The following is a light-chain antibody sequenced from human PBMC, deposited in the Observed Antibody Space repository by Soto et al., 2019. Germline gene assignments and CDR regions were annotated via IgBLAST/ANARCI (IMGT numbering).Light chain of an antibody. CDR2: DVN. V-gene: IGLV2-14*03. CDR1: SSDVGGYNY. Sequence: QSALTQPASVSGSPGQSLTISCTGTSSDVGGYNYVSWYQHHPGKAPKLMIYDVNNRPSGVSNRFFGSKSGNTASLTISGLQAEDEADYYCSSYSSSSLYVFGTATKATVL. J-gene: IGLJ1*01. CDR3: SSYSSSSLYV.